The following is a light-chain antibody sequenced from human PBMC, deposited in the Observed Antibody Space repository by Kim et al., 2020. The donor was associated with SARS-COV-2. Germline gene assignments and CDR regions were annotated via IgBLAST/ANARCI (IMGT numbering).Light chain of an antibody. CDR1: GLPNQY. V-gene: IGLV3-25*03. J-gene: IGLJ2*01. CDR2: KDT. CDR3: QSADSSGTYVL. Sequence: SSELTQPPSVSVSPGQTARITCSADGLPNQYAYWYQQKPGQAPVLVIYKDTERPSGIPERFSGSSSGTTVTLTISGVQAEDEADYYCQSADSSGTYVLFGGGTQLTVL.